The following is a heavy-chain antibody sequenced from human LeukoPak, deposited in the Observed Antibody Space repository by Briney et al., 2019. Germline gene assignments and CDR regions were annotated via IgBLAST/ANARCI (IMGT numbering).Heavy chain of an antibody. CDR2: ISAYNGNT. CDR3: ARGSNYYDSSGYRY. CDR1: GYTFTSYG. J-gene: IGHJ4*02. V-gene: IGHV1-18*01. Sequence: ASVKVSCKASGYTFTSYGISWVRQAPGQGLKWMGWISAYNGNTNYAQKLQGRVTMTTDTSTSTAYMELRGLRSDDTAVYYCARGSNYYDSSGYRYWGQGTLVTVSS. D-gene: IGHD3-22*01.